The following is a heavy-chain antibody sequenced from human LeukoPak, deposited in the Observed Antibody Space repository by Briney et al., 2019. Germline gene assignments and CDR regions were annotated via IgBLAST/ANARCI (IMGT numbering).Heavy chain of an antibody. J-gene: IGHJ4*02. CDR1: GFTFSSYW. V-gene: IGHV3-7*03. Sequence: GGSLRLSCAASGFTFSSYWMSSVRQAPGKGLEWVANIKQDGSEKYYVDSVKGRFTISRDNAKNSLYLQMNSLRAEDTALYYCAKVKGSDYGDYVYYFDYWGQGTLVTVSS. CDR3: AKVKGSDYGDYVYYFDY. D-gene: IGHD4-17*01. CDR2: IKQDGSEK.